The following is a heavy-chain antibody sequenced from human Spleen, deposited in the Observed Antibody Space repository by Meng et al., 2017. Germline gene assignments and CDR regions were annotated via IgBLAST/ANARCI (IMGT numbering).Heavy chain of an antibody. CDR2: INWNGGST. J-gene: IGHJ3*02. V-gene: IGHV3-20*04. CDR3: ATFPLAFDI. CDR1: GFTFDDYG. Sequence: GGSLRLSCAASGFTFDDYGMSWILHAPGKGLEWVSGINWNGGSTGYADSVKGRFTISRDNAKNSLYLQLSSLRAEDTALYYCATFPLAFDIWGRGTMVTVSS.